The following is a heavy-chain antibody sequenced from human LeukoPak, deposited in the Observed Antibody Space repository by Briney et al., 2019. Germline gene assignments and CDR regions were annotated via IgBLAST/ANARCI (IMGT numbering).Heavy chain of an antibody. CDR2: IYNTGGT. CDR1: GFTVSNTY. J-gene: IGHJ4*02. D-gene: IGHD3-22*01. CDR3: ARDSNGPAF. V-gene: IGHV3-53*01. Sequence: QPGGSLRLSCAASGFTVSNTYMSWVRQAPGKGLEWVSVIYNTGGTFHSDSVKGRFTISRDYSKNTLYLQMNSLRADDTAVYYCARDSNGPAFWGQGTLVTVSS.